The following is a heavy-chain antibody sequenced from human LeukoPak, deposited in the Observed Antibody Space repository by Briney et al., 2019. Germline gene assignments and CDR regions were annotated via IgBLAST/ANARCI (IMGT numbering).Heavy chain of an antibody. V-gene: IGHV4-39*01. CDR1: GGSISSSSYY. CDR2: IYYSGST. J-gene: IGHJ6*03. CDR3: ARFSYCYYYMDV. Sequence: SETLSLTCIVSGGSISSSSYYWGWIRQPPGKELEWIGSIYYSGSTYYNPSLKSRVTISVDTSKIQFSLKLSSVTAADTAVYYCARFSYCYYYMDVWGKGTTVTVSS.